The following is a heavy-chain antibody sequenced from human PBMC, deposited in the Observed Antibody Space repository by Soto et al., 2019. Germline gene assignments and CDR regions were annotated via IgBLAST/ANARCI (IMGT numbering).Heavy chain of an antibody. Sequence: ASVKVSCTASGYTFTSYGISWVRQAPGQGLEWMGWISAYNGNTNYAQKLQGRVTMTTDTSTSTAYMELRSLRSDDTAVYYCARDRGYSGYDYYFDYWGQGTLVTVSS. D-gene: IGHD5-12*01. J-gene: IGHJ4*02. CDR3: ARDRGYSGYDYYFDY. V-gene: IGHV1-18*01. CDR1: GYTFTSYG. CDR2: ISAYNGNT.